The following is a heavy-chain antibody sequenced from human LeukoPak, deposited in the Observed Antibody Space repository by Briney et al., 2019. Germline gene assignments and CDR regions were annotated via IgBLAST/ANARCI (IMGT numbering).Heavy chain of an antibody. D-gene: IGHD6-19*01. CDR3: ARNSSGGWFDP. J-gene: IGHJ5*02. Sequence: SETLSLTCTVSGGSISSSSYYWGWIRPPPGKGLEWIGCIYYSGSTSYNPSLKSRVTISVDTSKNQFSLKQSSVTAADTAVYYCARNSSGGWFDPWGQGTLVTVSS. CDR2: IYYSGST. V-gene: IGHV4-39*01. CDR1: GGSISSSSYY.